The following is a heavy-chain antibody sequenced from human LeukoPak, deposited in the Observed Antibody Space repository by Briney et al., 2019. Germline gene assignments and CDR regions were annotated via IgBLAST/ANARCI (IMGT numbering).Heavy chain of an antibody. CDR1: TSSSYY. CDR2: ISGSGGST. J-gene: IGHJ5*02. V-gene: IGHV3-23*01. Sequence: TSSSYYWGWVRQAPGKGLEWVSAISGSGGSTYYADSVKGRFTISRDNSKNTLYLQMNSLRAEDTAVYYCATKGRGSTIFGVVIKNWFDPWGQGTLVTVSS. D-gene: IGHD3-3*01. CDR3: ATKGRGSTIFGVVIKNWFDP.